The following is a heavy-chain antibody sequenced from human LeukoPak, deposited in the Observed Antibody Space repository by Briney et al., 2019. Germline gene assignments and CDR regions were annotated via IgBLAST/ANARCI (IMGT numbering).Heavy chain of an antibody. CDR2: IYTSGST. D-gene: IGHD2-15*01. CDR3: ARGECSGGSCSTHNYYYYYMDV. V-gene: IGHV4-4*07. CDR1: GGSISSYY. Sequence: SETLSLTCTVSGGSISSYYWSWIRQPAGKGLEWIGRIYTSGSTNYNPSLKSRVTMSVGTSKNQFSLKLSSVTAADTAVYYCARGECSGGSCSTHNYYYYYMDVWGKGTTVTVSS. J-gene: IGHJ6*03.